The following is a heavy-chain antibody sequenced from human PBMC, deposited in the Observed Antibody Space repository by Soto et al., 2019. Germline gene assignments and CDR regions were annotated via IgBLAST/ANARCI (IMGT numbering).Heavy chain of an antibody. CDR2: ISWNSGSI. D-gene: IGHD1-26*01. J-gene: IGHJ3*02. V-gene: IGHV3-9*01. Sequence: GGSLRLSCAASGFTFDDYAMHWVRQAPGKGLEWVSGISWNSGSIGYADSVKGRFTISRDNAKNSLYLQMNSLRAEDTALYYCAKDIRLTGTGRGAFDIWGQGTMVTVSS. CDR3: AKDIRLTGTGRGAFDI. CDR1: GFTFDDYA.